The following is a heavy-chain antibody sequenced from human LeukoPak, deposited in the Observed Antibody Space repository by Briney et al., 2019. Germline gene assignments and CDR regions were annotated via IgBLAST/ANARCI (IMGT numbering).Heavy chain of an antibody. CDR3: ARVQAGKWDFDY. CDR1: GFAFNTYS. Sequence: GGSLRLSCAASGFAFNTYSMNWVRQAPGKGLEWVSYIRSDSSIIYYADSVKGRFTMSRDNGKNSLYLQMNSLRVEYTAVYFCARVQAGKWDFDYWGQGTLVTVSS. V-gene: IGHV3-48*01. J-gene: IGHJ4*02. CDR2: IRSDSSII. D-gene: IGHD2-8*01.